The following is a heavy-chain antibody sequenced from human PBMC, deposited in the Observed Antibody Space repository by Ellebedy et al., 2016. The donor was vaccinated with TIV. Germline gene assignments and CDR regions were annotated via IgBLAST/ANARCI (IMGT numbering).Heavy chain of an antibody. Sequence: GGSLRLSXAASGFTFSSYGMHWVRQAPGKGLEWVAVIWYDGSNKYYADSVKGRFTISRDNSKNTLYLQMNSLRAEDTAVYYCARDPYYYGSGSYHDGWFDPWGQGTLVTVSS. V-gene: IGHV3-33*08. CDR3: ARDPYYYGSGSYHDGWFDP. CDR1: GFTFSSYG. D-gene: IGHD3-10*01. J-gene: IGHJ5*02. CDR2: IWYDGSNK.